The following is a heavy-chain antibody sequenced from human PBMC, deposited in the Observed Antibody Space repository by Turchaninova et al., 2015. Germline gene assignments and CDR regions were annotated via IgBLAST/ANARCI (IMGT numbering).Heavy chain of an antibody. J-gene: IGHJ3*02. V-gene: IGHV4-38-2*02. CDR2: IYHSGST. D-gene: IGHD6-19*01. Sequence: QVQLQESGPGLVKPSETLSLTCTVSGYSIRSTYYWGWIRPPPGKGLEWIGSIYHSGSTYYNPSLKSRVTISVDTSENQLSLKLTSVTAADTAVYFCARRLVCGSGWCDAFDIWGQGTMVTVSS. CDR1: GYSIRSTYY. CDR3: ARRLVCGSGWCDAFDI.